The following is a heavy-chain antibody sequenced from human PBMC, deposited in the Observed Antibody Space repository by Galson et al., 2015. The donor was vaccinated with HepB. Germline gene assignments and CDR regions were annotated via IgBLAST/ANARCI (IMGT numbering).Heavy chain of an antibody. D-gene: IGHD6-6*01. V-gene: IGHV3-23*01. CDR1: GFTFSSYA. J-gene: IGHJ4*02. CDR2: ISGSGGST. CDR3: AKGPYSSSSLDY. Sequence: ASGFTFSSYAMSWVRQAPGKGLEWVSAISGSGGSTYYADSVKGRFTISRDNSKNTLYLQMNSLRAEDTAVYYCAKGPYSSSSLDYWGQGTLVTVSS.